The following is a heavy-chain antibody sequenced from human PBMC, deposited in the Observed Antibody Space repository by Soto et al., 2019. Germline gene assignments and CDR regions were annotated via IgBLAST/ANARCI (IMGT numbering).Heavy chain of an antibody. D-gene: IGHD4-17*01. V-gene: IGHV1-18*01. CDR3: AREDSLSGDYKY. CDR2: ITAYSRST. J-gene: IGHJ4*02. CDR1: GYTFNTYG. Sequence: QVPLVQSGPETKKPGASVKVSCKTSGYTFNTYGISWVRQAPGQGLEWMGWITAYSRSTNYAQKFQGRVTMTTDTSTRTAYMELRSLTSDDTAVYYCAREDSLSGDYKYWGQGTLVTVSS.